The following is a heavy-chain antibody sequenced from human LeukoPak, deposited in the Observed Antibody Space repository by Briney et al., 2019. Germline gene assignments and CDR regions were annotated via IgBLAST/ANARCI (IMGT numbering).Heavy chain of an antibody. V-gene: IGHV3-30-3*01. D-gene: IGHD6-13*01. J-gene: IGHJ4*02. CDR2: ISYDGSNK. CDR1: GFTFSSYA. CDR3: ARRGIAAAESFDY. Sequence: PGRSLRLSCAASGFTFSSYAIHWVRQAPGKGLEWVAVISYDGSNKYYADSVKGRFTISRDNSKNTLYLQMNSLRAEDTAAYYCARRGIAAAESFDYWGQGTLVTVSS.